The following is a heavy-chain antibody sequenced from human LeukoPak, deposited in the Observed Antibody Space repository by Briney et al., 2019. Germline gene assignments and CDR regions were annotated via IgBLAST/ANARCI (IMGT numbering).Heavy chain of an antibody. CDR2: ISAYNGNT. D-gene: IGHD2-2*01. CDR3: AGYCSSTSCYPF. V-gene: IGHV1-18*01. J-gene: IGHJ4*02. CDR1: GGSFRSPA. Sequence: ASVKVSCKTSGGSFRSPAISWVRQAPGQGLEWMGWISAYNGNTNYAQKLQGRVTMTTDTSTSTAYMELRSLRSDDTAVYYCAGYCSSTSCYPFWGQGTLVTVSS.